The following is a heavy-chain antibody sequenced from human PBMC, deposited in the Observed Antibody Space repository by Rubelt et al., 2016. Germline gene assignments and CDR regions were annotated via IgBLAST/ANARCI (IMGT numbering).Heavy chain of an antibody. CDR2: VLHSGSA. D-gene: IGHD5-18*01. CDR1: GGAISDSDYY. CDR3: ARGYNYGPQYDF. J-gene: IGHJ4*02. V-gene: IGHV4-39*01. Sequence: QLQLQESGPGLVKPSETLSLTCTVSGGAISDSDYYWAWIRQPPGRGLEYIVTVLHSGSAYSNPSLNSRVTVSVATSKNQPSLKLSSVTAADTAVYYCARGYNYGPQYDFWGQGTLVTVSS.